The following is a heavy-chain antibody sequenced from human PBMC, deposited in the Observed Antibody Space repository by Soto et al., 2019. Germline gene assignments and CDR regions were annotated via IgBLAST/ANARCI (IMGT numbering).Heavy chain of an antibody. Sequence: SETLSLTCTVSGGSISSYYWSWIRQPPGKGLEWIGYIYYSGSTNYNPSLKSRVTISVDTSKNQFSLKLSSVTAADTAVYYCARHPPSPYYYDSSGYYDYWGQGTLVTVSS. J-gene: IGHJ4*02. CDR2: IYYSGST. V-gene: IGHV4-59*08. CDR1: GGSISSYY. D-gene: IGHD3-22*01. CDR3: ARHPPSPYYYDSSGYYDY.